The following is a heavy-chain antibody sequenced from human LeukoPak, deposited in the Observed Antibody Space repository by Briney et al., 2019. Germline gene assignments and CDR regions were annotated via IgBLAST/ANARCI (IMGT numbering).Heavy chain of an antibody. J-gene: IGHJ5*02. CDR1: GFTFSSYA. CDR2: ISYDGSNK. CDR3: ARENLVVPAAIPLNWFDP. Sequence: PGRSLRLSYAASGFTFSSYAMHWVRQAPGKGLEWVAVISYDGSNKYYADSVKGRFTVSRDNSKNTLYLQMNSLRAEDTAVYYCARENLVVPAAIPLNWFDPWGQGTLVTVSS. V-gene: IGHV3-30*01. D-gene: IGHD2-2*01.